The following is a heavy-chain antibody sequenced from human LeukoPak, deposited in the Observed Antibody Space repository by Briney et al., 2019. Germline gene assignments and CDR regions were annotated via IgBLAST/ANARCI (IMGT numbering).Heavy chain of an antibody. V-gene: IGHV4-59*08. CDR2: IYYSGNT. D-gene: IGHD3-9*01. CDR3: ARAVPHYNILTSYTRYYFDY. Sequence: SETLSLTCTVSGGSISSYYWSWIRQPPGKGLEWIGYIYYSGNTNYNPSLKSRVTISVDTYKNQFSLKLSSVTAADTAVYYCARAVPHYNILTSYTRYYFDYWGQGTLVTVSS. J-gene: IGHJ4*02. CDR1: GGSISSYY.